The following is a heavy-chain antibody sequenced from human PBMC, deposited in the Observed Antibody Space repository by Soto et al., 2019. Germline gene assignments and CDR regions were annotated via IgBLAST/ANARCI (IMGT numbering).Heavy chain of an antibody. J-gene: IGHJ4*02. Sequence: ASVKVSCKASGYTFTSHVINWVRQAPGQGLEWMGWISTYNGNTHYAQKFQDRVTMTTDTAATTAYMELRSLTSDDSAMYFCARDTSHYFDHWGQGILVTVSS. V-gene: IGHV1-18*04. CDR2: ISTYNGNT. CDR1: GYTFTSHV. D-gene: IGHD2-2*01. CDR3: ARDTSHYFDH.